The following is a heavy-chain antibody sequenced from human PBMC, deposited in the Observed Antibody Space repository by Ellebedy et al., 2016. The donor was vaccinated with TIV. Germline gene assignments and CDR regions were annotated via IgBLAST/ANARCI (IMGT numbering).Heavy chain of an antibody. CDR2: INAGNGNT. J-gene: IGHJ4*02. V-gene: IGHV1-3*01. D-gene: IGHD2-21*01. CDR1: GYTFTSYA. CDR3: ARGMRQGLWWPYFDY. Sequence: AASVKVSCKASGYTFTSYAMHWVRQAPGQRLEWVGWINAGNGNTKYSQKFQGRVTITRDTSASTAYMELRRLRSDDTAVYYCARGMRQGLWWPYFDYWGQGTLVTVFS.